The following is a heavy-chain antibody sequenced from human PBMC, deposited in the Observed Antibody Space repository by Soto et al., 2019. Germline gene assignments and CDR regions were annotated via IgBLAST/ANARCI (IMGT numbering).Heavy chain of an antibody. J-gene: IGHJ4*02. CDR2: ISYDGSKK. D-gene: IGHD2-2*01. CDR3: AKAADIVVGAVDD. CDR1: GFTFSNYG. V-gene: IGHV3-30*18. Sequence: PGGSLRLSCAASGFTFSNYGMHWVRQAPGKGLEWVAVISYDGSKKYHADSVKGRFTISRDNSKNTLYLQMNSLRTEDTAVYYGAKAADIVVGAVDDWGPGALVTVAS.